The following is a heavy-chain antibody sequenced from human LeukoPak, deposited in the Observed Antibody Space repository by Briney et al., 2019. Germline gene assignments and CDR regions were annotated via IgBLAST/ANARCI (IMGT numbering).Heavy chain of an antibody. Sequence: PGGSLRLSCAASGFTFDDYAMHWVRQGPGKGLEWVSLITGDGGNTNYADSVKGRFTISRDNAKNSLYLQMNSLRAEDTAIYYCARSGQHLFDFRGQGTLVTVSS. V-gene: IGHV3-43*02. CDR1: GFTFDDYA. D-gene: IGHD6-13*01. CDR2: ITGDGGNT. CDR3: ARSGQHLFDF. J-gene: IGHJ4*02.